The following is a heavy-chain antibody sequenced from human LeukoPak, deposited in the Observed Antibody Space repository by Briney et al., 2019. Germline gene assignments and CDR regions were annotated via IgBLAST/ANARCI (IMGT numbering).Heavy chain of an antibody. CDR1: GGTFSSYA. CDR3: ARDGTWGIAAAGFDY. J-gene: IGHJ4*02. V-gene: IGHV1-69*01. CDR2: IIPIFGTA. Sequence: SVKVSCKASGGTFSSYAISWVRQAPGQGLEWMGGIIPIFGTANYAQKFQGRVTITADESTSTAYMELSSLRSEDTAVYYCARDGTWGIAAAGFDYWGQGTLVTVSS. D-gene: IGHD6-13*01.